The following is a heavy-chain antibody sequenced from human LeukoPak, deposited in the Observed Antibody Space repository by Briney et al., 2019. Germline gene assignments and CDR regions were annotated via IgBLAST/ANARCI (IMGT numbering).Heavy chain of an antibody. CDR1: GFTFSSYS. CDR2: ISSSSSTI. CDR3: ARVLRFLEWVRFDY. Sequence: YPGGSLRLSCAASGFTFSSYSMNWVRQAPGKGLEWVSYISSSSSTIYYADSVKGRFTISRDNAKNSLYLQMNSLRAEDTAVYYCARVLRFLEWVRFDYWGQGTLVTVSS. J-gene: IGHJ4*02. V-gene: IGHV3-48*01. D-gene: IGHD3-3*01.